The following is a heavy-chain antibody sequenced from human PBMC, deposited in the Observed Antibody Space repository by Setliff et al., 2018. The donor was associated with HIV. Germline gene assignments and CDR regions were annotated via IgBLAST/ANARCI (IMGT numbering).Heavy chain of an antibody. CDR3: VRCGLYDNYYAFDE. J-gene: IGHJ3*01. V-gene: IGHV1-69*05. CDR1: GGTFSSYA. D-gene: IGHD3-22*01. Sequence: SVKVSCKASGGTFSSYAISWVRQAPGQGLEWMGGIIPIFGTANYAQKFQGRVTITTDESTSTAYMQLNSLKSEDTAMYYCVRCGLYDNYYAFDEWGQGTLVTVSS. CDR2: IIPIFGTA.